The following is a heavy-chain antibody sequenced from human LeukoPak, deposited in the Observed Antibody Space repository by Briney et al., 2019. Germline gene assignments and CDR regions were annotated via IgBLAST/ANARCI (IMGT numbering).Heavy chain of an antibody. V-gene: IGHV3-48*03. CDR2: ISTTGATQ. J-gene: IGHJ5*01. CDR3: ARGSAVATVWFDY. D-gene: IGHD6-19*01. Sequence: PGGSLRLSCAASGFTFFHYEMNWVRQAPGKGLEWVAYISTTGATQHFADSVKSRFTLSRDNAENSMVLQMNNVRVEDTAFYYCARGSAVATVWFDYWGRGTLVTVSS. CDR1: GFTFFHYE.